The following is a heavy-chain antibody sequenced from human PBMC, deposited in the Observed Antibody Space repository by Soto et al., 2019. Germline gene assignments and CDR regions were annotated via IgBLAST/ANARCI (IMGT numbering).Heavy chain of an antibody. Sequence: QVQLLASGPGLVKPSETLSLTCTVSGDSISDYYWSWIRQPPGKGLEWIGYIYYNGSTNYNPSLKSRVTISVDSSKNQCSLRLSSVTAADTALYYCARDVGGTVTLEAAFDFGGQGTMVIVS. CDR1: GDSISDYY. D-gene: IGHD4-17*01. CDR2: IYYNGST. CDR3: ARDVGGTVTLEAAFDF. J-gene: IGHJ3*01. V-gene: IGHV4-59*01.